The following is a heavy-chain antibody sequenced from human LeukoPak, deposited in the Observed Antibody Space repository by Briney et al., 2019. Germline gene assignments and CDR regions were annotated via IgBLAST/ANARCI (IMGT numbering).Heavy chain of an antibody. CDR2: ITTSSRYI. CDR3: ARASYSNYTA. V-gene: IGHV3-21*01. D-gene: IGHD4-11*01. Sequence: GGSLRLSCTASPFTFSSYSLNWVRQAPGKGLEWVSSITTSSRYIYYADSVKGRFTISRDNAKNSLYLQMNSLRAEDTAVYYCARASYSNYTAWGQGTLVTVSS. CDR1: PFTFSSYS. J-gene: IGHJ4*02.